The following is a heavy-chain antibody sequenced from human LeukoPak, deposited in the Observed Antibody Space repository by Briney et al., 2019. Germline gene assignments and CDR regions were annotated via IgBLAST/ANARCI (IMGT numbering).Heavy chain of an antibody. CDR1: GGSFSGYY. Sequence: PSETLSLTCAVYGGSFSGYYWSWIRQPPGKGLEWIGEINHSGSTNYNPSPKSRVTISVDTSKNQFSLKLSSVTAADTAVYYCARLTLGIADPPRDYWGQGTLVTVSS. V-gene: IGHV4-34*01. CDR3: ARLTLGIADPPRDY. J-gene: IGHJ4*02. D-gene: IGHD6-13*01. CDR2: INHSGST.